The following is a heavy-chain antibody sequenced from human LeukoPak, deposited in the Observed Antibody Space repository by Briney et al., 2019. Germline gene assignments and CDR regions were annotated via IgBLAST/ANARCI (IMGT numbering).Heavy chain of an antibody. Sequence: HGASVKVSCKASGYTFTGYYMHWVRQAPGQGLEWMGWINPNSGGTNYAQKFQGRVTMTRDTSISTAYMELSRLRSDDTAVYYCASGTTDIVVVPATLRNYYFDYWGQGTLVTVSS. D-gene: IGHD2-2*01. J-gene: IGHJ4*02. CDR1: GYTFTGYY. V-gene: IGHV1-2*02. CDR2: INPNSGGT. CDR3: ASGTTDIVVVPATLRNYYFDY.